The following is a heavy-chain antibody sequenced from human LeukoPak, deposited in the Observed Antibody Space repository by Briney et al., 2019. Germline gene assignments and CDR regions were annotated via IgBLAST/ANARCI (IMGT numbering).Heavy chain of an antibody. CDR2: IYYSGST. Sequence: SWIRQHPGKGLEWIGYIYYSGSTYYNPSLKSRVTISVDTSKNQFSLKLSSVTAADTAVYYCARGGQLVVDYWGQGTLVTVSS. V-gene: IGHV4-31*02. D-gene: IGHD6-13*01. CDR3: ARGGQLVVDY. J-gene: IGHJ4*02.